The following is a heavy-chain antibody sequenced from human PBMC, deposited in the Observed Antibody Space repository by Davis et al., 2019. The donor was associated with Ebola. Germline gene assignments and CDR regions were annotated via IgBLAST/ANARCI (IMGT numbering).Heavy chain of an antibody. CDR2: IYYSGST. CDR3: ARRGFWSGYGGYFDY. Sequence: SETLSLTCAVSGGSISSSNWWSWVRQPPGKGLEWIGYIYYSGSTYYNPSLKSRVTISVDTSKNQFSLKLSSVTAADTAVYYCARRGFWSGYGGYFDYWGQGTLVTVSS. CDR1: GGSISSSNW. V-gene: IGHV4-4*02. D-gene: IGHD3-3*01. J-gene: IGHJ4*02.